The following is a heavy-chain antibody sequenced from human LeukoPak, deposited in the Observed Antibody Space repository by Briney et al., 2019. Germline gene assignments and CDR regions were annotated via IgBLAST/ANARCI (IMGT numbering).Heavy chain of an antibody. CDR3: VRESVAAGTRWFDY. D-gene: IGHD6-13*01. CDR2: VQISENN. Sequence: SETLSLTCTVFGGYISDYFWAWIRQSAGKGLEWIGRVQISENNNYNPSLRSRVTLSLDTSKNQFSLQLTSVTAADTAIYYCVRESVAAGTRWFDYWGQGTLVTVSS. CDR1: GGYISDYF. V-gene: IGHV4-4*07. J-gene: IGHJ4*02.